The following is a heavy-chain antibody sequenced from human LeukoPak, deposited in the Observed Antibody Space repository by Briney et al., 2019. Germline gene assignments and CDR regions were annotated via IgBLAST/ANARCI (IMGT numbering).Heavy chain of an antibody. D-gene: IGHD3-22*01. CDR2: LYYSGST. J-gene: IGHJ4*02. Sequence: SETLSLTCTVSGGSFSTNSNYWGWIRQPPGKGLEWIGRLYYSGSTYYNPSLKSRVTISVDTSKNQFFLKTSNVTAADTAVYYCARHGIDSSGYYLHYFDYWGQGTLVTVSS. CDR1: GGSFSTNSNY. CDR3: ARHGIDSSGYYLHYFDY. V-gene: IGHV4-39*01.